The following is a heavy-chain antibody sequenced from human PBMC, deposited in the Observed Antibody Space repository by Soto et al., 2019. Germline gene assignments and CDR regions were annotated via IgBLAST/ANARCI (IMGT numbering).Heavy chain of an antibody. CDR2: ISGSGGST. Sequence: GGSLRLSCAASGFTFSSYAMSWVRQAPGKGLEWVSAISGSGGSTYYADSVKGRFTVSRDNSKNTLYLQMNSLRAEDTAVYYCARDFSYQRFDHWGQGALVTVSS. CDR1: GFTFSSYA. CDR3: ARDFSYQRFDH. D-gene: IGHD3-16*02. V-gene: IGHV3-23*01. J-gene: IGHJ4*02.